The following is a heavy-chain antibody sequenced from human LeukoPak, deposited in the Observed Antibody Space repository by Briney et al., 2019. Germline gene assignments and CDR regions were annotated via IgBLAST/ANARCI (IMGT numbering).Heavy chain of an antibody. Sequence: PSQTLSLTCTVSGGSISSGSYYWSWIRQPAGKGLEWIGRIYTSGSTNYNPSLKSRVTISVDTSKNQFSLKLSSVTAADTAVYYCARDYYDSSGYYYGLDYWGQGTLVTVSS. CDR1: GGSISSGSYY. D-gene: IGHD3-22*01. V-gene: IGHV4-61*02. J-gene: IGHJ4*02. CDR2: IYTSGST. CDR3: ARDYYDSSGYYYGLDY.